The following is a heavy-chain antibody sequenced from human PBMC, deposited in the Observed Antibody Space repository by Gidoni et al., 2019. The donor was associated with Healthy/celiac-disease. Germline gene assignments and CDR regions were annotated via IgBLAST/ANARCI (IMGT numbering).Heavy chain of an antibody. CDR3: ARGILGFPYKRGYELVY. CDR2: IYPGDSDT. CDR1: GYSFTSYW. J-gene: IGHJ4*02. V-gene: IGHV5-51*03. Sequence: VQLVQSGAEVKNPGESLKISGKDSGYSFTSYWIGWVRQMHGKGLEWMGIIYPGDSDTRYSPSFQGQVTISADKSISTAYLQWSSLKASDTAMYYCARGILGFPYKRGYELVYWGQGTLVTVSS. D-gene: IGHD5-12*01.